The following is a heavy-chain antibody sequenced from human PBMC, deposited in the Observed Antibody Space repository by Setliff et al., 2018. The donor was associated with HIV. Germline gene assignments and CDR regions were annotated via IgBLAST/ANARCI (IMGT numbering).Heavy chain of an antibody. CDR1: AGSVSSSNYY. J-gene: IGHJ6*02. Sequence: PSETLSLTCTVSAGSVSSSNYYWSWPRQHPGKGLEWVVYIFYSGNTYYNPSLKSRVTISVDTSKNQFYLELSSVTAAETAVYYCASVGYCSSTSCYGGMDVWGQGTTVTVSS. CDR3: ASVGYCSSTSCYGGMDV. V-gene: IGHV4-31*03. CDR2: IFYSGNT. D-gene: IGHD2-2*03.